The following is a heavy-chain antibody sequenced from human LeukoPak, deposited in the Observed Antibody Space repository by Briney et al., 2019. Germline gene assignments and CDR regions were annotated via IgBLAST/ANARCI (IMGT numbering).Heavy chain of an antibody. CDR1: GFTFSSYS. Sequence: TGGSLRLSCAASGFTFSSYSMNWVRQAPGKGLEWVSSISSSSIYIYYADSVKGRFTISRDNAKNSLYLQMNSLRAEDTAVYYCARSNVDAPNFDYWGQGTLVTVSS. V-gene: IGHV3-21*01. CDR2: ISSSSIYI. J-gene: IGHJ4*02. CDR3: ARSNVDAPNFDY.